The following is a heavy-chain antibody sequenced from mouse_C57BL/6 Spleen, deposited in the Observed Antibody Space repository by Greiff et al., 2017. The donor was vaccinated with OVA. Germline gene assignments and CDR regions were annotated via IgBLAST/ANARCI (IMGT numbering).Heavy chain of an antibody. CDR1: GYTFTSYW. V-gene: IGHV1-72*01. D-gene: IGHD1-1*01. CDR3: ARWGDYGSSPYYFDY. Sequence: QVQLQQPGAELVKPGASVKLSCKASGYTFTSYWMHWVKQRPGRGLEWIGRIDPNGGGTTYNEKFKSKATLTVDKPSSTAYMQLSSLTSENSAVYDGARWGDYGSSPYYFDYWGQGTTLTVSS. CDR2: IDPNGGGT. J-gene: IGHJ2*01.